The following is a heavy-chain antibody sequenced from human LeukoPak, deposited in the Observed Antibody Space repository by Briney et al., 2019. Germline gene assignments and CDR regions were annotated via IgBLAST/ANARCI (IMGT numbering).Heavy chain of an antibody. CDR3: ARDLVTMVRGRGIHYFDY. J-gene: IGHJ4*02. D-gene: IGHD3-10*01. V-gene: IGHV1-2*06. CDR1: GYTFTGYY. CDR2: VNPNSGGT. Sequence: ASVKVSCKASGYTFTGYYMHWVRQAPGQGPEWMGRVNPNSGGTNYAQKFQGRVTMTRDTSISTAYMELSRLRSDDTAVYYCARDLVTMVRGRGIHYFDYWGQGTLVTVSS.